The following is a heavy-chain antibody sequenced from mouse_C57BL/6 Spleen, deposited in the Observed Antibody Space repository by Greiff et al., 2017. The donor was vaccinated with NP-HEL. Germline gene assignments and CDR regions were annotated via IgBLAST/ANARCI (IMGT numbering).Heavy chain of an antibody. Sequence: VQVVESGGGLVQPGGSLSLSCAASGFTFTDYYMSWVRQPPGKALEWLGFIRNKANGYTTEYSASVKGRFTISRDNSQSILYLQMNALRAEDSATYYCARWQYYAMDYWGQGTSVTVSS. CDR2: IRNKANGYTT. CDR1: GFTFTDYY. V-gene: IGHV7-3*01. CDR3: ARWQYYAMDY. J-gene: IGHJ4*01. D-gene: IGHD6-1*01.